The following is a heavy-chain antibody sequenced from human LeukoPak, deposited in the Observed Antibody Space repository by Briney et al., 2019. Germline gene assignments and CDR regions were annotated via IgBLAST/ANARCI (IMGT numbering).Heavy chain of an antibody. V-gene: IGHV3-23*01. J-gene: IGHJ1*01. D-gene: IGHD3-10*01. CDR1: GFTFSSYG. CDR3: AKGRSPMVRGAQPTD. Sequence: GGSLRLSCAASGFTFSSYGMSWVRQAPGKGLEWVSAISGSGGSTYYADSVKGRFTISRDNSKNTLYLQMNSLRAEDTAVYYCAKGRSPMVRGAQPTDWGQGTLVTVSS. CDR2: ISGSGGST.